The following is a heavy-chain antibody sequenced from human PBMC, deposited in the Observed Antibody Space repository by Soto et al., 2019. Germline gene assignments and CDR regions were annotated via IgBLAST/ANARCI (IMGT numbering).Heavy chain of an antibody. Sequence: QAQVVQSGAEVRKPGSSVKLSCKASQGTFNSYAIAWVRQAPGQGLEWMGGIIPYYNTLNYAQKFQDRVTITADDSTNTVYMELSSLRSDDTAVYFCASGASRWYPYFFDSWAQGTLVTVSS. D-gene: IGHD6-13*01. J-gene: IGHJ4*02. V-gene: IGHV1-69*01. CDR1: QGTFNSYA. CDR2: IIPYYNTL. CDR3: ASGASRWYPYFFDS.